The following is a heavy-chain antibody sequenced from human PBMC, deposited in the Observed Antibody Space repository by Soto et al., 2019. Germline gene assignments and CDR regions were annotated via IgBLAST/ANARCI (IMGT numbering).Heavy chain of an antibody. Sequence: SGPKLGNPTQTLTLTCPFSGFSLSTSGVGVGWIRQPPGKALEWLALIYWDDDKRYSPSLKSRLTITKDTSKNQVVLTMTNMDPVDTATYYCIQSRCGGDCLQSYASYYYYGMDVWGQGTTVTVSS. CDR1: GFSLSTSGVG. CDR2: IYWDDDK. CDR3: IQSRCGGDCLQSYASYYYYGMDV. V-gene: IGHV2-5*02. J-gene: IGHJ6*02. D-gene: IGHD2-21*02.